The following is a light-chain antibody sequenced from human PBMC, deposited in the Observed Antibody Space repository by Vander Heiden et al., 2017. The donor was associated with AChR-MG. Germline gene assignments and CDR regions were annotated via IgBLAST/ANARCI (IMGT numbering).Light chain of an antibody. J-gene: IGLJ1*01. CDR2: SNN. CDR1: SPNIGSNT. CDR3: AAWDDSLNGYV. Sequence: QSVLTQPPSASGTPGPRVPIPCSGSSPNIGSNTVNWYQQLPGTAPKLLIYSNNQRPSGVPDRFSGSKSGTSASLAISGLQSEDEADYYCAAWDDSLNGYVFGTGTKVTVL. V-gene: IGLV1-44*01.